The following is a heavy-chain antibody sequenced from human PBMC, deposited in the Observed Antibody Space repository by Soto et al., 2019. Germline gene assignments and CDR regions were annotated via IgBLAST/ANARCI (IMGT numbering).Heavy chain of an antibody. Sequence: GASVKVSCKASGYTFTSYYMHWVRQAPGQWLEWMGIINPSGGITSYAQKFQGRVTMTRDTSTSTVYMELSSLRSEDTSVYYSARTHPRRAIFGVVTAKGAFDIWGQGTMVTVSS. CDR3: ARTHPRRAIFGVVTAKGAFDI. CDR1: GYTFTSYY. V-gene: IGHV1-46*01. CDR2: INPSGGIT. D-gene: IGHD3-3*01. J-gene: IGHJ3*02.